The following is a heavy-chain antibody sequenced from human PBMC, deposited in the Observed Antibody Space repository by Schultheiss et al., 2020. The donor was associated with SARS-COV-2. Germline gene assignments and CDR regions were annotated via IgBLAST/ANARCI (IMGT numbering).Heavy chain of an antibody. CDR3: ARILRSVMENP. CDR1: GYPFTTYS. D-gene: IGHD5/OR15-5a*01. Sequence: ASVKVSCKTSGYPFTTYSITWVRQAPGQGLEWMGWVSANNGDTKYAQKFQDRLTLTRDTSTATVFMELRSLRSDDTAVYYCARILRSVMENPWGQGTQVTVSS. J-gene: IGHJ5*02. CDR2: VSANNGDT. V-gene: IGHV1-18*01.